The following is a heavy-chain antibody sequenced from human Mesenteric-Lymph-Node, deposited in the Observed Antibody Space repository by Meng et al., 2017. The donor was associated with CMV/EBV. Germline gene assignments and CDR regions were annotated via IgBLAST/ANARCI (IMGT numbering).Heavy chain of an antibody. CDR3: ARDNYVPGDYYHGTDV. D-gene: IGHD1-7*01. CDR1: GGSISSNY. J-gene: IGHJ6*02. CDR2: ASYNGRT. Sequence: SETLSLTCTVSGGSISSNYWSWIRQPPGKGLEWIGYASYNGRTNYNPSLKSRVTISVDTSKNQLSLKVSSVTAADTAVYFCARDNYVPGDYYHGTDVWGQGTTVTVSS. V-gene: IGHV4-59*01.